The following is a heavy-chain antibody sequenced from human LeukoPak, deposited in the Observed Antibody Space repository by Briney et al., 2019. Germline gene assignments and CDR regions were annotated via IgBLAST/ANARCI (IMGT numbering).Heavy chain of an antibody. V-gene: IGHV1-8*03. D-gene: IGHD5-24*01. Sequence: ASVKVSCKASGYTFTSYDINWVRQATGQGLEWMGWMNPNSGNTGYAQKFQGRVTITRNTSISTAYMELSSLRSEDTAVYYCARDTRWPYDAFDIWGQGTMVTVSS. J-gene: IGHJ3*02. CDR1: GYTFTSYD. CDR2: MNPNSGNT. CDR3: ARDTRWPYDAFDI.